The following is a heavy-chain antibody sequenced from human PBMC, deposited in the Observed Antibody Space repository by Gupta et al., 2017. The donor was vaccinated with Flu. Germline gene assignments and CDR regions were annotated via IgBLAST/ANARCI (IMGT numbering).Heavy chain of an antibody. CDR2: ISHSGDT. CDR1: GGSITNTLYY. J-gene: IGHJ4*02. CDR3: AGRRDGYNLGVDY. V-gene: IGHV4-39*01. Sequence: QLQLQESGPGLVKPSETLSLTCSVSGGSITNTLYYWGCIRQTPGQGLEWIGSISHSGDTFYNPSLKGRATMSLDTSKNQFSINVNSVTVADTAVYYCAGRRDGYNLGVDYWGQGSLVTVSS. D-gene: IGHD5-24*01.